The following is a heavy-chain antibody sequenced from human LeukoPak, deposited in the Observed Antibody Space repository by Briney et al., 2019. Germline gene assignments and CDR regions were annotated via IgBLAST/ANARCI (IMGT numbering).Heavy chain of an antibody. CDR1: GFTFSSYS. V-gene: IGHV3-21*01. J-gene: IGHJ4*02. Sequence: GGSLRLSCAASGFTFSSYSMDWVRQATGKGLEWVSSISSSSSYIYYADSVKGRFTISRDNAKNSLYLQMNSLRAEDTAVYYCARGYYYGSGSYPFDYWGQGTLVTVSS. D-gene: IGHD3-10*01. CDR2: ISSSSSYI. CDR3: ARGYYYGSGSYPFDY.